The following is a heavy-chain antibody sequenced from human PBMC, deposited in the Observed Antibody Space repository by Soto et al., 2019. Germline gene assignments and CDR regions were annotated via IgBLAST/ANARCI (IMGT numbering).Heavy chain of an antibody. CDR3: ARVPGP. CDR2: IYHSGST. CDR1: GGSISSGGYS. Sequence: QLQLQESGSGLVKPSQTLSLTCAVSGGSISSGGYSWSWIRQPPGKGLEWIGYIYHSGSTYYNPSLKSRVTLSVGRSKNQFSLKLSSVTAADPAVYYCARVPGPWGQGTLVTVSS. J-gene: IGHJ5*02. V-gene: IGHV4-30-2*01.